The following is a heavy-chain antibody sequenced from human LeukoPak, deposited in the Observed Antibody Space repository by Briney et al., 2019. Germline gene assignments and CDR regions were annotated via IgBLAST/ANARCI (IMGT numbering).Heavy chain of an antibody. D-gene: IGHD7-27*01. CDR2: IKQDGTEK. J-gene: IGHJ4*02. V-gene: IGHV3-7*03. CDR3: ARDNWGSYFDY. Sequence: GGSLRLSCAASGFTFTTYWMSWVRQAPGKGLEWVANIKQDGTEKYYVDSVKGRFTISRDNAKNSLYLQMNSLRVEDTAVYYCARDNWGSYFDYWGQGTLVTVSS. CDR1: GFTFTTYW.